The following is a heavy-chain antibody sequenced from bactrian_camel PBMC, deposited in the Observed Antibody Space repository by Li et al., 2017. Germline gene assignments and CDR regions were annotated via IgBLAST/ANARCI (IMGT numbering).Heavy chain of an antibody. Sequence: DVQLVESGGGLVQPGGSLRLSCAASGFSISKNIMTWVRQAPGQGLEWVAGISRSGDAYYADSVKGRFTASRDNAKNTVYLQMNSLKSEDTALYYCATTRRLYGGPGLDYNYWGQGTQVTVS. J-gene: IGHJ4*01. V-gene: IGHV3S40*01. CDR1: GFSISKNI. CDR2: ISRSGDA. D-gene: IGHD2*01. CDR3: ATTRRLYGGPGLDYNY.